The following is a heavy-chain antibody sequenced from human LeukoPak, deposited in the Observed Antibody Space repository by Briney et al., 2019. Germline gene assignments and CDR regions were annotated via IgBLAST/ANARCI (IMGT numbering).Heavy chain of an antibody. J-gene: IGHJ3*02. V-gene: IGHV3-66*01. CDR1: GFTVSSNY. Sequence: PGGSLRLSCAASGFTVSSNYMSWVRQAPEKGLEWVSVIYSGGSTYYADSVKGRFTISRDNSKNTLYLQMNSLRAEDTAVYYCAHSRELLLDAFDIWGQGTMVTVS. CDR2: IYSGGST. D-gene: IGHD1-26*01. CDR3: AHSRELLLDAFDI.